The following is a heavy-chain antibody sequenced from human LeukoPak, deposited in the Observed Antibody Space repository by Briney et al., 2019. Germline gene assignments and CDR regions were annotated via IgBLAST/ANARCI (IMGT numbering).Heavy chain of an antibody. CDR1: GGSISSDY. V-gene: IGHV4-59*01. CDR3: ARVLPRPQGYCSGGSCYFSWFAP. Sequence: SETLSLTCPVSGGSISSDYWGWIRQPPGKGLEWIGYIYYSGSTNYNPSLKARVTISVETSRNQFSLKLTSGTAAATAVYYCARVLPRPQGYCSGGSCYFSWFAPWGQGTLVTVSS. CDR2: IYYSGST. D-gene: IGHD2-15*01. J-gene: IGHJ5*02.